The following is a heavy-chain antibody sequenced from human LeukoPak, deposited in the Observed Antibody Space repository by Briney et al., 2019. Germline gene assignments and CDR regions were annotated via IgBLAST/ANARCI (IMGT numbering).Heavy chain of an antibody. D-gene: IGHD3-10*01. CDR2: ISDDETYK. CDR1: GFTFNSYS. V-gene: IGHV3-30*14. CDR3: ARVTSMVRGVIIPYYFDY. J-gene: IGHJ4*02. Sequence: GGSLRLSCAASGFTFNSYSMHWVRQAPGKGLEWVTAISDDETYKFYADSVKGRFTISRDNSKNTLYLQMNSLRAEDTAVYYCARVTSMVRGVIIPYYFDYWGQGTLVTVSS.